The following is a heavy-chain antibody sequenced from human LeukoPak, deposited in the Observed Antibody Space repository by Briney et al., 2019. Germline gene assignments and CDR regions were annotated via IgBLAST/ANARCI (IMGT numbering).Heavy chain of an antibody. D-gene: IGHD6-19*01. J-gene: IGHJ4*02. Sequence: EASVKVSCKASGYTFTGYYMHWVRQAPGQGLEWMGWINPNSGGTNYAQKFQGRVTMTRDTSISTAYMELSRLRSDDTAVYYCARSIAVGGLTDYWGQGTLVTVSS. V-gene: IGHV1-2*02. CDR3: ARSIAVGGLTDY. CDR1: GYTFTGYY. CDR2: INPNSGGT.